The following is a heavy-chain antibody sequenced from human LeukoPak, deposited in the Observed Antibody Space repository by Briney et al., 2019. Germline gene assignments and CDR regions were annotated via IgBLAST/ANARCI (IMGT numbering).Heavy chain of an antibody. CDR1: GGSISSSSYY. CDR3: ARHLSGWPPRVTLPFDY. J-gene: IGHJ4*02. V-gene: IGHV4-39*01. Sequence: SETLSLTCTVSGGSISSSSYYWAWIRQPPGKGLEWIGSIYYSGSTYYNPSLNSRVTISVDTSKNQFSLKLSSVTAADTAVYYCARHLSGWPPRVTLPFDYWGQGTLVTVSS. D-gene: IGHD6-19*01. CDR2: IYYSGST.